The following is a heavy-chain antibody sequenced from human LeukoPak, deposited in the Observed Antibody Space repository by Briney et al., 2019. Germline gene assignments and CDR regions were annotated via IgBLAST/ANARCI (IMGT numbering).Heavy chain of an antibody. CDR1: GFIFNHYA. D-gene: IGHD1/OR15-1a*01. CDR3: ARNPRGTSPPDYFDS. V-gene: IGHV3-23*01. J-gene: IGHJ4*02. Sequence: GGSLRLSCAASGFIFNHYAMSWVRQAPGKGLEWVSAISKTADDTYYADSVKGRFAISRDNSKNMLYLQMNSLRAEDTAVYYCARNPRGTSPPDYFDSWGQGTLVTVSP. CDR2: ISKTADDT.